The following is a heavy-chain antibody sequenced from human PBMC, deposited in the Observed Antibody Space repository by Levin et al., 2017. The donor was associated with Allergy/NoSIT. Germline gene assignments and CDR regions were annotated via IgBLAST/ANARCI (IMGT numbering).Heavy chain of an antibody. CDR2: IKSKTDGGTT. J-gene: IGHJ5*02. CDR3: TTEDGSGSYYWAWFDP. CDR1: GFTFSNAW. Sequence: GGSLRLSCAASGFTFSNAWMSWVRQAPGKGLEWVGRIKSKTDGGTTDYAAPVKGRFTISRDDSKNTLYLQMNSLKTEDTAVYYCTTEDGSGSYYWAWFDPWGQGTLVTVSS. V-gene: IGHV3-15*01. D-gene: IGHD3-10*01.